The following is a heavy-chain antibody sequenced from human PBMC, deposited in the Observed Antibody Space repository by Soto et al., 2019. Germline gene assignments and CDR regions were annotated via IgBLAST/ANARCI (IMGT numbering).Heavy chain of an antibody. J-gene: IGHJ6*02. D-gene: IGHD3-22*01. Sequence: QVQLQESGPGLVKPSQTLSLTCTVSGGSISSGGYYWSWIRQHPGKGLEWMGYIYYSGSTYYNPSLKSRVTRSVDTSKNQFSLKLSSVTAADTAVYYWERHNYDSSGTAVDVWGQGTTVTVSS. CDR1: GGSISSGGYY. CDR2: IYYSGST. V-gene: IGHV4-31*03. CDR3: ERHNYDSSGTAVDV.